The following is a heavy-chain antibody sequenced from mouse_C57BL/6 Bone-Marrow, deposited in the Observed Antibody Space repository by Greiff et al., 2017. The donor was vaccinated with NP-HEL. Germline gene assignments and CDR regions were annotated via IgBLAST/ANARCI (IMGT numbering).Heavy chain of an antibody. CDR2: ISSGSSTI. V-gene: IGHV5-17*01. Sequence: EVMLVESGGGLVKPGGSLKLSCAASGFTFSDYGMHWVRQAPEKGLEWVAYISSGSSTIYYADTVKGRFTISRDNAKDTLFLQMTSLRSKDTAMYYCANYYGSSYDWYFDVWGTGTTVTVSS. D-gene: IGHD1-1*01. J-gene: IGHJ1*03. CDR1: GFTFSDYG. CDR3: ANYYGSSYDWYFDV.